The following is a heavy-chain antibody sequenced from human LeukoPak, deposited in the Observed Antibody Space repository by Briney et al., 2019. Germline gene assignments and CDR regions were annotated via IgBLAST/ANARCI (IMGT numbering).Heavy chain of an antibody. J-gene: IGHJ4*02. CDR1: GFTVSRNY. CDR2: IYRDDTP. V-gene: IGHV3-53*01. CDR3: ARDAMTAMNFDY. Sequence: GGSLRLSCAASGFTVSRNYMSWVRQAPGKGLEWVSVIYRDDTPYYADSVKGRFTISRDNSKNTLYLQMNSLRAEDTAVYYCARDAMTAMNFDYWGQGTLVTVSS. D-gene: IGHD2-21*02.